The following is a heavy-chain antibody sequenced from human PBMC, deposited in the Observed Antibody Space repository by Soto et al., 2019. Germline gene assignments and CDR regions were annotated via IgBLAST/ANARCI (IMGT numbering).Heavy chain of an antibody. CDR2: IYHSGST. J-gene: IGHJ5*02. CDR1: GGSISSYY. D-gene: IGHD1-26*01. CDR3: ARTPTP. V-gene: IGHV4-59*12. Sequence: SETLSLTCTVSGGSISSYYLSWIRQPPGKGLEWIGYIYHSGSTYYNPSLKSRVTISVDRSKNQFSLKLSSVTAADTAVYYCARTPTPWGQGTLVTVSS.